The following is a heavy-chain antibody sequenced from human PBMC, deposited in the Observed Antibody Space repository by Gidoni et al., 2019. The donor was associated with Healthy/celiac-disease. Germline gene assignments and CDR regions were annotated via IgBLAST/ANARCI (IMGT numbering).Heavy chain of an antibody. CDR2: ISAYNGNT. CDR1: GYTFTSYG. Sequence: QVQLVQTGAEVKKPGASVKVSRKAYGYTFTSYGISRVRQDPGQGLEWMEWISAYNGNTNYAQKLQGRVTMPADTSTNTAYMDLRSLRSDDTAVYYCARDGYCSGGICYSDYYVMDVWGQGTTVTVSS. J-gene: IGHJ6*02. CDR3: ARDGYCSGGICYSDYYVMDV. D-gene: IGHD2-15*01. V-gene: IGHV1-18*04.